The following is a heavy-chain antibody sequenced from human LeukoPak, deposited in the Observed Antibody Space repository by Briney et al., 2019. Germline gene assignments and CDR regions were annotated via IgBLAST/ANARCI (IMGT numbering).Heavy chain of an antibody. CDR2: IYYSGST. CDR3: ARDSYGGDALDI. D-gene: IGHD3-10*01. J-gene: IGHJ3*02. CDR1: GGSISSYY. Sequence: SETLSLTCTVSGGSISSYYWSWIRQPPGKGLEWIGYIYYSGSTNYNPSLKSRVTISVDTYKNQFSLKLSSVTAADTAVYYCARDSYGGDALDIWGQGTMVTVSS. V-gene: IGHV4-59*01.